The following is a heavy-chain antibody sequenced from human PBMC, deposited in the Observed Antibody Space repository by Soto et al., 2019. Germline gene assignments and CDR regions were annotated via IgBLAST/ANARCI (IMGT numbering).Heavy chain of an antibody. CDR2: ISAYNGNT. V-gene: IGHV1-18*01. D-gene: IGHD2-15*01. Sequence: ASVKVSCKASGYTFTSYGISWVRQAPGQGLEWMGWISAYNGNTNYAQKLQGRVTMTTDTSTSTAYMELRSLRSDDTAVYYCARAKRYCSGGSCPKGYAFDIWGQGTMVTVSS. J-gene: IGHJ3*02. CDR3: ARAKRYCSGGSCPKGYAFDI. CDR1: GYTFTSYG.